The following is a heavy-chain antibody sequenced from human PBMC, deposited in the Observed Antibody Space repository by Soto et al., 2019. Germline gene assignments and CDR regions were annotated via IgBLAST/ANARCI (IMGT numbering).Heavy chain of an antibody. V-gene: IGHV3-21*01. Sequence: EVQLVESGGGLVKPGGSLRLSCAASGFTFSTYGMNWVRQAPGQGLEWVSSISRSSNELYYADAVKGRFTITRDNPKNTPFLQMDSRRAADTAVYYCASDLPFFGGNSSAWSRGRGFCDCRGQGTLVTVSS. CDR3: ASDLPFFGGNSSAWSRGRGFCDC. CDR2: ISRSSNEL. D-gene: IGHD6-19*01. J-gene: IGHJ4*02. CDR1: GFTFSTYG.